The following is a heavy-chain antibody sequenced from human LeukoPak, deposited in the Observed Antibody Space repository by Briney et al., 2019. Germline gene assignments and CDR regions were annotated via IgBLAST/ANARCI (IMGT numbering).Heavy chain of an antibody. CDR3: ARDPAYYYDSSGYY. CDR2: ISSSSTI. Sequence: GGSLRLSCAASGFTFSSYSMNWVRQAPGKGLEWVSYISSSSTIYYADSVKGRFTISRDNAKNSLYLQMNSLRAEDTAVYYCARDPAYYYDSSGYYWGQGTLVTVSS. J-gene: IGHJ4*02. CDR1: GFTFSSYS. V-gene: IGHV3-48*01. D-gene: IGHD3-22*01.